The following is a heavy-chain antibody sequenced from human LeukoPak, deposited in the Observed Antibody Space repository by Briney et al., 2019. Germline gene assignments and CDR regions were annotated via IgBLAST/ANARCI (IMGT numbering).Heavy chain of an antibody. Sequence: SGTLSLTCAVSGGSISSSNWWSWVRQPPGKGLEWLGEIYHSGSTDYNPSLKSRVTISVDKSKNQFSLKLSSVTAADTAVYYCARVGIAVADPSYYYGMDVWGQGTTVTVSS. D-gene: IGHD6-19*01. J-gene: IGHJ6*02. CDR1: GGSISSSNW. CDR2: IYHSGST. CDR3: ARVGIAVADPSYYYGMDV. V-gene: IGHV4-4*02.